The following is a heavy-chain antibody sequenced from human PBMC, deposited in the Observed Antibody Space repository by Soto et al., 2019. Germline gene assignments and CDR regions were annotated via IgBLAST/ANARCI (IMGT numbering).Heavy chain of an antibody. J-gene: IGHJ4*02. D-gene: IGHD6-13*01. CDR2: IYWDDDK. Sequence: SGPTLVNPTQTLTLTCTFSGFSLSTSGVGVGWIRQPPGKALEWLVLIYWDDDKRYSPSLKSRLTITKDTSKNQVVLTMTNMDPVDTATYYCAHRDSSSGIDYWGQGTLVTVSS. CDR3: AHRDSSSGIDY. CDR1: GFSLSTSGVG. V-gene: IGHV2-5*02.